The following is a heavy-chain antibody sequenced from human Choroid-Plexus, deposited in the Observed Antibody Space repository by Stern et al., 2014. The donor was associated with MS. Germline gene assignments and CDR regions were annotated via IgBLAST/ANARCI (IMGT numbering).Heavy chain of an antibody. CDR2: ISYDGSK. D-gene: IGHD2/OR15-2a*01. J-gene: IGHJ4*02. CDR3: AKDRQYLTFFFDF. V-gene: IGHV3-30*18. CDR1: GFSFSSC. Sequence: DQLVESGGGVVQPGRPLRLSCAASGFSFSSCMHWVRQAPGKGLEWVALISYDGSKDYADSVKGRFAISRDNSKNTLYLQMNSLRAEDTAVYYCAKDRQYLTFFFDFWGQGSLVTVSS.